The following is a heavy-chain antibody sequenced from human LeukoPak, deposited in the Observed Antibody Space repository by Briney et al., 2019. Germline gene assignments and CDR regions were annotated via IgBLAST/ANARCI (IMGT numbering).Heavy chain of an antibody. D-gene: IGHD6-13*01. CDR1: GYTFTSYY. CDR2: INPSGGST. Sequence: ASVKVSCKASGYTFTSYYMHWMRQAPGQGLEWMGIINPSGGSTSYAQKFQGRVTMTRDTSTSTVYMELSSLRSEDTAVYYCARDGSPQYSSSYDWFDPWGQGTLVTVSS. J-gene: IGHJ5*02. V-gene: IGHV1-46*01. CDR3: ARDGSPQYSSSYDWFDP.